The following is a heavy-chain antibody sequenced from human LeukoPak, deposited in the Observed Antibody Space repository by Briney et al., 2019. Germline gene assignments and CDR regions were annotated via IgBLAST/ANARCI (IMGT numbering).Heavy chain of an antibody. CDR3: AKGRGYNYGYIFGYFDY. D-gene: IGHD5-18*01. V-gene: IGHV3-9*01. Sequence: GGSLRLSCAASGFTFADYAMHWVRQTPGKGLEWVSGVSWNSGNIDYADSVKGRFTISRDNAKNSLYLQMNSLRAEDTALYYCAKGRGYNYGYIFGYFDYWGQGTLVTVSS. CDR1: GFTFADYA. J-gene: IGHJ4*02. CDR2: VSWNSGNI.